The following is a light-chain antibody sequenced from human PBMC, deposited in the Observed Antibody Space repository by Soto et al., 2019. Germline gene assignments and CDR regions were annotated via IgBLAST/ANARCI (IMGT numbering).Light chain of an antibody. V-gene: IGKV1-39*01. CDR3: QHYNSYSEA. CDR1: QSISNH. Sequence: DIQMTQSPSSLSASVEDRVISTCRASQSISNHLNWYQQKPGKAPKLLIFAASSLQSGVPSRFSGSRSGPDFTLTIRSLQPEDFATYYCQHYNSYSEAFGQGTKGDIK. J-gene: IGKJ1*01. CDR2: AAS.